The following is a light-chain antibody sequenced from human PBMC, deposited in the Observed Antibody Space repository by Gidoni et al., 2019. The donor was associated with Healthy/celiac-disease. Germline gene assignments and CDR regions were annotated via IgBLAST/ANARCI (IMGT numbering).Light chain of an antibody. V-gene: IGKV3-20*01. CDR1: QSVSSSY. J-gene: IGKJ3*01. CDR2: GAS. CDR3: QQYGSSP. Sequence: EIVLAQSPGTLSLSPGERATPSCSASQSVSSSYLAWYQQKPGQAPRLLIYGASSRATGIPDRFSGRGSGTDFTLTISRLEPDAFAVYYCQQYGSSPFGPGTKVDIK.